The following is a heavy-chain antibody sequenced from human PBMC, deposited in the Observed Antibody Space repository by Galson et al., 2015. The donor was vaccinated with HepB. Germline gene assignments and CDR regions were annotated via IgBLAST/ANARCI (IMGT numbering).Heavy chain of an antibody. CDR3: ARVNSSGWWAYYYYYGMDV. D-gene: IGHD6-19*01. CDR1: GYTFTSYG. J-gene: IGHJ6*02. Sequence: SVKVSCKASGYTFTSYGISWVRQAPGQGLEWMGWISAYNGNTNYAQKLQGRVTMTTDTSTSTAYMGLRSLRSDDTAVYYCARVNSSGWWAYYYYYGMDVWGQGTTVTVSS. V-gene: IGHV1-18*04. CDR2: ISAYNGNT.